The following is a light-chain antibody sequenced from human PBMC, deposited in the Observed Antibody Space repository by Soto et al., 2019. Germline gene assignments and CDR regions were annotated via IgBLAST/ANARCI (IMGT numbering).Light chain of an antibody. Sequence: QSVLTQPASVSGSPGQSITISRPGTSSDVGGYNYVSWYQQHPGKAPKLMIYDVSNRPSGVSNRFSGSKSGNTASLTISGLQAEDEADYYCSSYTSSSTLVFGGGTKVTVL. CDR1: SSDVGGYNY. J-gene: IGLJ2*01. CDR3: SSYTSSSTLV. V-gene: IGLV2-14*01. CDR2: DVS.